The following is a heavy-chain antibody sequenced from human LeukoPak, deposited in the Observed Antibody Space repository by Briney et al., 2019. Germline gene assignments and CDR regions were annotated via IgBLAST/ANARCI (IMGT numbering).Heavy chain of an antibody. CDR2: IKWNSGSI. D-gene: IGHD3-10*01. Sequence: GRSLRLSCAASGFTFDDYAMHWVRQAPGKGLEWVSSIKWNSGSIGYADSVKGRFTISRDNAKNSLYLEMNSLRAEDTALYYCAKDYGSGSPHYMDVWGKGTTVTVSS. CDR3: AKDYGSGSPHYMDV. V-gene: IGHV3-9*01. J-gene: IGHJ6*03. CDR1: GFTFDDYA.